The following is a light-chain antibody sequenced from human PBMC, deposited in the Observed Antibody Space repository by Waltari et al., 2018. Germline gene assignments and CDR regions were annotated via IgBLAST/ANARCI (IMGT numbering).Light chain of an antibody. CDR2: KVS. Sequence: DVVMTQSPLSLPVTLGQPASISCRSSQSLVYSDGKTYLNWFHQRPGQSPRRLIYKVSNRDSGVPDRFSGSGSATDFTLKISRVEAEDVGVYDCMQGTHGPLTFGGGTKVEIK. CDR1: QSLVYSDGKTY. V-gene: IGKV2-30*01. CDR3: MQGTHGPLT. J-gene: IGKJ4*01.